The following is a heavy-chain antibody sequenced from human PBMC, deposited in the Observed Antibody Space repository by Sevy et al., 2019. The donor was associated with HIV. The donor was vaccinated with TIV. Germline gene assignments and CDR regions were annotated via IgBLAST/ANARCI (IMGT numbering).Heavy chain of an antibody. J-gene: IGHJ4*02. Sequence: GGSLRLSYAASGFIFSRYEMNWVRQAPGKGLEWVSYISHSGGAINYADSVKGRFTVSRDNAKNSLYLQMDSLRAEDTAVYYCARDLPPSATTVAHFDYWGQGTLVTVSS. CDR3: ARDLPPSATTVAHFDY. CDR2: ISHSGGAI. D-gene: IGHD4-17*01. CDR1: GFIFSRYE. V-gene: IGHV3-48*03.